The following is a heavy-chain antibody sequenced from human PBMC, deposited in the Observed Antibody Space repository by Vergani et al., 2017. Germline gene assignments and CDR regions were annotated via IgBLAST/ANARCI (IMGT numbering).Heavy chain of an antibody. J-gene: IGHJ4*02. V-gene: IGHV3-48*01. CDR3: ARQSRDVFCTNGVCPLGY. Sequence: ELQLGESGGGLVQPGGSLRLSCAASGSTFSRYAMNWVRQAPGKGLEWVSYISRSSSTIYYADSVKGRFTISRDNAKNSLHLQMNNLRAEDTAVYYCARQSRDVFCTNGVCPLGYWGQGALVTVSS. CDR1: GSTFSRYA. D-gene: IGHD2-8*01. CDR2: ISRSSSTI.